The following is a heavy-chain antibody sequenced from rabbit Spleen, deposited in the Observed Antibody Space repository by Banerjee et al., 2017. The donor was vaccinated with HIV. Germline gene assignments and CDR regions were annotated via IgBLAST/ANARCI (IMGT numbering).Heavy chain of an antibody. CDR1: GFTLSSYY. CDR2: IDPVFGIT. J-gene: IGHJ4*01. V-gene: IGHV1S7*01. Sequence: QLEESAGGLVQPGGSLKLSCKASGFTLSSYYMNWVHQAPGKGLEWIGYIDPVFGITYYANWVNGRFSISRENAQNTVLLQMTSLTAADTATYFCARDGAGGSYFALWGQGTLVTVS. CDR3: ARDGAGGSYFAL. D-gene: IGHD8-1*01.